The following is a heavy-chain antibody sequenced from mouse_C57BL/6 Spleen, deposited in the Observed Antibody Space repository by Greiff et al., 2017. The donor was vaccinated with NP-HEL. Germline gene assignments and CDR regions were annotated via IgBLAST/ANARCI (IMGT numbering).Heavy chain of an antibody. CDR1: GYSFTDYY. J-gene: IGHJ3*01. CDR2: INPNYGTT. CDR3: ARETAQATWFAY. Sequence: EVQLQQSGPELVKPGASVKISCKASGYSFTDYYMNWVKQSNGKSLEWIGVINPNYGTTSYNQKFKGKATLTVDQSSSTASMQLNSLTSEDSAVDYCARETAQATWFAYWGQGTLVTVSA. V-gene: IGHV1-39*01. D-gene: IGHD3-2*02.